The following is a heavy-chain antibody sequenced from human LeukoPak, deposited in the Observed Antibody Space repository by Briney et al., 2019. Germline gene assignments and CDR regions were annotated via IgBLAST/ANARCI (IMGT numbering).Heavy chain of an antibody. CDR3: ATGYCSGGSCYSDLYYYYGMDV. V-gene: IGHV3-23*01. D-gene: IGHD2-15*01. CDR2: ISGSGGST. J-gene: IGHJ6*02. CDR1: GFTFSSYA. Sequence: GGSLRLSCAASGFTFSSYAMSWVRQAPGKGLEWVSAISGSGGSTYYADSVKGRFTISRDNSKNTLYLQMNSLRAEDTAAYYCATGYCSGGSCYSDLYYYYGMDVWGQGTTVTVSS.